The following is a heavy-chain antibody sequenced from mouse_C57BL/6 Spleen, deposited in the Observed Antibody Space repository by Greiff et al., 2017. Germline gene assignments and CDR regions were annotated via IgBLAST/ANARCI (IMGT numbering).Heavy chain of an antibody. J-gene: IGHJ2*01. D-gene: IGHD1-1*01. Sequence: EVQLQQSGPELVKPGASVKISCKASGYSFTGYYMNWVKQSPEKNLEWIGEINPSTGGTTYNQKFKAKATLTVDKSSSTAYMQLKSLTSEDSAVYYCARIYYYGSSHYFDYWGQGTTLTVSS. V-gene: IGHV1-42*01. CDR3: ARIYYYGSSHYFDY. CDR2: INPSTGGT. CDR1: GYSFTGYY.